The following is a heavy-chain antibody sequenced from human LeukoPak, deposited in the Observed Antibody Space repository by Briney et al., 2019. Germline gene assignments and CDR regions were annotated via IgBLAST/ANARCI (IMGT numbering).Heavy chain of an antibody. CDR1: GFTFSSYG. Sequence: GRSLRLSCAASGFTFSSYGMHWVRQAPGKGLEWVAVISYDGSNKYYADFVKGRFTIPRDNSKNTLYLQMNSLRAEDTAVYYCARPLLRAVVVVAAVYWGQGTLVTVSS. CDR3: ARPLLRAVVVVAAVY. J-gene: IGHJ4*02. D-gene: IGHD2-15*01. CDR2: ISYDGSNK. V-gene: IGHV3-30*03.